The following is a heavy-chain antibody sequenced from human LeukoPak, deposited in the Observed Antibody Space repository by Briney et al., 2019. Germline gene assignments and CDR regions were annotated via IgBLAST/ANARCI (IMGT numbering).Heavy chain of an antibody. J-gene: IGHJ4*02. CDR1: GFTFSSYA. D-gene: IGHD3-10*01. V-gene: IGHV3-23*01. CDR2: ISGRGGST. Sequence: GGSLRLSCAASGFTFSSYAMSWVRQAPGKGLEWVSAISGRGGSTYYADSVKGRFTISRDNSKNTLYLQMNSLRAEDTAVYYCAKYDYGSGSSPQDYWGQGTLVTVSS. CDR3: AKYDYGSGSSPQDY.